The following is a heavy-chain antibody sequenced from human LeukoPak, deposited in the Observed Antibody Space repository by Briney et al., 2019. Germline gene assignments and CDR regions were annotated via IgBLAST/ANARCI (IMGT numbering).Heavy chain of an antibody. CDR2: ISSSSSYI. J-gene: IGHJ6*03. CDR1: GFTFSSYS. CDR3: ARGTSTVVTRIPRSFYYYYMDV. V-gene: IGHV3-21*01. Sequence: PGGSLRLSCAAPGFTFSSYSMNWVRQAPGKGLEWVSSISSSSSYIYYADSVKGRFTISRDNAKNSLYLQMNSLRAEDTAVHYCARGTSTVVTRIPRSFYYYYMDVWGKGTTVTVSS. D-gene: IGHD4-23*01.